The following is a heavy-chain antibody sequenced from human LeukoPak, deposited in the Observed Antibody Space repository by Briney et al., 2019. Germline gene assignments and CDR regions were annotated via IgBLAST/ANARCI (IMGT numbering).Heavy chain of an antibody. J-gene: IGHJ4*02. D-gene: IGHD2-15*01. CDR2: ISYDESNK. Sequence: GGSLRLSCAASGFTFSSYAMHWVRQAPGKGLEWVAVISYDESNKYYADSVKGRFTISRDNSKNTLYLQMNSLRAEDTAVYYCARDKPLVVAAGYYFDYWGQGTLVTVSS. V-gene: IGHV3-30*04. CDR1: GFTFSSYA. CDR3: ARDKPLVVAAGYYFDY.